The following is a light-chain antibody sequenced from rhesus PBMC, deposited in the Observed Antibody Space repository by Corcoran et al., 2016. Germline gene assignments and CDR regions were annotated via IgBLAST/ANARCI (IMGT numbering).Light chain of an antibody. CDR2: AAS. CDR1: QGISTY. J-gene: IGKJ3*01. V-gene: IGKV1-43*02. CDR3: LQYNSDPFT. Sequence: DIQMTQSPSSLSASVGDRVTITCRASQGISTYLNWYQQKPGKAPKRLIYAASSLESGVPSRFSGSGSGTDFTLTISSLQPEEFATYYCLQYNSDPFTFGPGTKLDIK.